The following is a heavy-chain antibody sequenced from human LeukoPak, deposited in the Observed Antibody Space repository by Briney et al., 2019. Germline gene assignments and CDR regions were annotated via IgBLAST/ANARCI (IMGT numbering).Heavy chain of an antibody. CDR3: ARESHYYDSSGYYRRGLGHFDY. J-gene: IGHJ4*02. D-gene: IGHD3-22*01. CDR1: GYTFTSYG. CDR2: IIPIFGTA. Sequence: AASVKVSCKASGYTFTSYGISWVRQAPGQGLEWMGGIIPIFGTANYAQKFQGRVTITADESTSTAYMELSSLRSEDTAVYYCARESHYYDSSGYYRRGLGHFDYWGQGTLVTVSS. V-gene: IGHV1-69*13.